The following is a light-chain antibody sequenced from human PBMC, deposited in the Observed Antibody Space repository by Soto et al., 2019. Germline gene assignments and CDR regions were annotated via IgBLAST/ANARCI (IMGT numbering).Light chain of an antibody. CDR3: QQYNSYSPET. CDR2: KAS. Sequence: DIQMTQSPSTLSASVGDRITITCRASQSISSWLAWYQQKPGKAPKLLIYKASSLESGVPSRFSGSGSGTEFTLTISSLQPDDFAAYYFQQYNSYSPETFGQGTKVEI. CDR1: QSISSW. J-gene: IGKJ1*01. V-gene: IGKV1-5*03.